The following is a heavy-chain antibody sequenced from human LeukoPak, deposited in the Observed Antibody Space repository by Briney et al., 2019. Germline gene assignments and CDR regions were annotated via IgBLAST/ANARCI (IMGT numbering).Heavy chain of an antibody. V-gene: IGHV3-74*01. CDR3: ARGAHVLDI. CDR2: INSDESST. Sequence: PGGSLRLSCAASGFTFNSYWMHWVRQAPGKGLVWVSRINSDESSTTYVDSVKGRFTISRDNAKNTLYLQMDSLRVEDTAVYFCARGAHVLDIWGQGTIVTVSS. J-gene: IGHJ3*02. D-gene: IGHD1-26*01. CDR1: GFTFNSYW.